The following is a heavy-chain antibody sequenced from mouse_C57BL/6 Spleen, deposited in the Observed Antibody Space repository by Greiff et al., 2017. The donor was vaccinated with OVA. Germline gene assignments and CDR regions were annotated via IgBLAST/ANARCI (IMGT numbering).Heavy chain of an antibody. D-gene: IGHD1-1*01. CDR3: ARGPVVPYWYFDV. CDR1: GFTFSDYY. J-gene: IGHJ1*03. CDR2: ISNGGGST. Sequence: EVQLVESGGGLVQPGGSLKLSCAASGFTFSDYYMYWVRQTPEKRLEWVAYISNGGGSTYYPDTVKGRFTISRDNAKNTLYLQMSRLKSEDTAMYYCARGPVVPYWYFDVWGTGTTVTVSS. V-gene: IGHV5-12*01.